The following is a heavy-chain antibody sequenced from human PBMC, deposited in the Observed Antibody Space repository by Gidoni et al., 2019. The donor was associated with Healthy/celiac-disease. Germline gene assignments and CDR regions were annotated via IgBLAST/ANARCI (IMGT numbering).Heavy chain of an antibody. CDR1: GGSFRGYY. CDR3: ARGRGRQRGYSYGPNISNYYYMDV. V-gene: IGHV4-34*01. J-gene: IGHJ6*03. D-gene: IGHD5-18*01. Sequence: QVQLQQWGAGLLKPAETLSLTCAVYGGSFRGYYWRGIRQPPGKGLEWIGEINQSGSTNYNPSLKSRVTISVDTSKNQFSLKLSSVTAADTAVYYCARGRGRQRGYSYGPNISNYYYMDVWGKGTTVTVSS. CDR2: INQSGST.